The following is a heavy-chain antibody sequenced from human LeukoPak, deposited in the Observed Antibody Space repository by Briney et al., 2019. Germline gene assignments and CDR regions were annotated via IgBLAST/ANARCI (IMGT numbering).Heavy chain of an antibody. CDR2: IYSGGST. J-gene: IGHJ3*02. V-gene: IGHV3-53*01. CDR1: GFTVSSNY. Sequence: GGSLRVSCAASGFTVSSNYMSCVRQAPGKGLEWVSSIYSGGSTYYADSVKCRFTISRDSSKNTLYLQMSSLRAEDTAVYYCARGHNWNDRGAFDIWGQGTMVTVSS. CDR3: ARGHNWNDRGAFDI. D-gene: IGHD1-1*01.